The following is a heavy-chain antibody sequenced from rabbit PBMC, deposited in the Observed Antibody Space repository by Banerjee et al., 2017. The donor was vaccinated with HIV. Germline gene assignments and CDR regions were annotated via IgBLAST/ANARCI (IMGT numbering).Heavy chain of an antibody. CDR2: IYSGSNGNT. Sequence: QSLEESGGDLVKPGASLTLTCTASGFSFSSYYYMCWVRQAPGKGLEWIACIYSGSNGNTYYASWAKTRFTISKTSSTTVTLQMTSLTAADTATYFCARDRADWGYYFNLWGPGTLVTVS. V-gene: IGHV1S40*01. CDR3: ARDRADWGYYFNL. CDR1: GFSFSSYYY. D-gene: IGHD5-1*01. J-gene: IGHJ4*01.